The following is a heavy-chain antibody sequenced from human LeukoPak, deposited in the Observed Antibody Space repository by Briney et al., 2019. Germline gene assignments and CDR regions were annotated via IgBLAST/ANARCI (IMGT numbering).Heavy chain of an antibody. CDR1: GFTFSSYG. Sequence: GGSLRLSCAASGFTFSSYGMHWVCQAPGKGLEWVALISYDGNNKYYTDSVKGRFTISRDNAKNSLYLQMNSLRAEDTAVYYCARVPGDKYDYVWGLAFDIWGQGTMVTVSS. D-gene: IGHD3-16*01. CDR2: ISYDGNNK. J-gene: IGHJ3*02. V-gene: IGHV3-30*03. CDR3: ARVPGDKYDYVWGLAFDI.